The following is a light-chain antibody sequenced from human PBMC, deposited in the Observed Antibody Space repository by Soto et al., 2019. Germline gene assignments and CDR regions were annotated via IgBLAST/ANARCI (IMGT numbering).Light chain of an antibody. Sequence: QSVLTQPPSAPGSAGHSVTIPCTGTGIDDYDYNFVSWYQHHPGKVPKLIIFEVNKRPSGVPDRFSGSKSGTTASLTVSGLQADDEADYYCCSYVTTPEIFGTGTRSPS. CDR1: GIDDYDYNF. CDR2: EVN. J-gene: IGLJ1*01. CDR3: CSYVTTPEI. V-gene: IGLV2-8*01.